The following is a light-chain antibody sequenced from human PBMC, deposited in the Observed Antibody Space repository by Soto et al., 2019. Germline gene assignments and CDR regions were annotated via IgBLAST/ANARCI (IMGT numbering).Light chain of an antibody. J-gene: IGKJ3*01. V-gene: IGKV3-15*01. CDR3: QRYNNWPS. Sequence: EIVLTQFPGTLSLSPGERATLSCRASQSVTSNSLAWYQQKVGRAPRVLIYGASTRATGIPARFSGSGSGTEFSLTISSLQSEDFAVYYCQRYNNWPSFRPGTKVDIK. CDR1: QSVTSN. CDR2: GAS.